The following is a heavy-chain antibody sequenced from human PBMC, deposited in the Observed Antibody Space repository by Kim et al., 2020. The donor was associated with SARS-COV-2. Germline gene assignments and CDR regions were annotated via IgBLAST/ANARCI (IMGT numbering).Heavy chain of an antibody. D-gene: IGHD3-10*01. V-gene: IGHV1-18*01. Sequence: NTNYAQKVQDRVTMTTDTSTSTAYMELRSLRSDDTAIYYCARVENYFASVNWGPGTMVTVSS. J-gene: IGHJ3*01. CDR2: NT. CDR3: ARVENYFASVN.